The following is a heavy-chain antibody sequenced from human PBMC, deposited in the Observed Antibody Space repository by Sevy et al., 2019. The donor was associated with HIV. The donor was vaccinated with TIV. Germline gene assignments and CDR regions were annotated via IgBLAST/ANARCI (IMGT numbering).Heavy chain of an antibody. V-gene: IGHV4-30-2*01. CDR1: GGSISSGSYS. CDR2: IYHSGNT. CDR3: ARDGGTLTTPGAFDI. Sequence: SETLSLTCTVSGGSISSGSYSWNWIRQPPGKGLEWIGYIYHSGNTYYNPSLKSRRTISVDRSKNQFSLKLSSVTAADTAMYYCARDGGTLTTPGAFDIWGQGTMVTVSS. D-gene: IGHD4-17*01. J-gene: IGHJ3*02.